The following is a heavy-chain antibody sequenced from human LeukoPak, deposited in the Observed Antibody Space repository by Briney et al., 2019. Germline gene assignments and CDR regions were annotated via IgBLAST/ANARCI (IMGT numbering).Heavy chain of an antibody. V-gene: IGHV1-69*01. J-gene: IGHJ2*01. CDR2: IIPIFGTA. CDR3: ARDHPGLLPLRNWFFDL. CDR1: GGTFSSYA. D-gene: IGHD5-18*01. Sequence: SVNVSCKASGGTFSSYAISWVRQAPGQGLEWMGGIIPIFGTANYAQKFQGRVTITADESTSTAYMELSSLRSEDTAVYYCARDHPGLLPLRNWFFDLWGRGTLVTVSS.